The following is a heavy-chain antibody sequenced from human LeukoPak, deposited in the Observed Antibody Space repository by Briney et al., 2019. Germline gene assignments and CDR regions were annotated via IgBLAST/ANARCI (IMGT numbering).Heavy chain of an antibody. J-gene: IGHJ3*02. CDR1: GFTFSNYA. Sequence: PGGSLRLSCAASGFTFSNYAMSWVRQAPGKGLEWVSGISGSGGSTYYADSVKGRFTISRDNSKNTLYLQMNSLRAEDTAVYYCAKGKENCGGDCYPNDAFDIWGQGTMVTVSS. D-gene: IGHD2-21*02. V-gene: IGHV3-23*01. CDR2: ISGSGGST. CDR3: AKGKENCGGDCYPNDAFDI.